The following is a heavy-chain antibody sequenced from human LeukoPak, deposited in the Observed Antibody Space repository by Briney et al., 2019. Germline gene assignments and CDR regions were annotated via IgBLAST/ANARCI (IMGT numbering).Heavy chain of an antibody. CDR3: ARLKQWLGPSDY. Sequence: PSETLSLTCTVSGGSISSYYWSWIRQPPGKGLEWIGYIYYSGSPNYNPSLRSRVTISVDASKNQFSLKLSSVTAADTAVYYCARLKQWLGPSDYWGQGTLVTVSS. CDR2: IYYSGSP. J-gene: IGHJ4*02. CDR1: GGSISSYY. D-gene: IGHD6-19*01. V-gene: IGHV4-59*01.